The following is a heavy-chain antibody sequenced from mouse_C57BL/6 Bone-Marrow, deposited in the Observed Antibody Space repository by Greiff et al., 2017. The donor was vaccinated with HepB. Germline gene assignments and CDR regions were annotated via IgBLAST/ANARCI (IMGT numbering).Heavy chain of an antibody. Sequence: EVMLVESGGGLVKPGGSLKLSCAASGFTFSDYGMHWVRQAPEKWLEWVAYISSGSSTIYYADTVKGRFTISRDNAKNTLFLQMTSLRSEDTAMYYCARGGGTGTPFAYWGQGTLVTVSA. V-gene: IGHV5-17*01. J-gene: IGHJ3*01. CDR3: ARGGGTGTPFAY. CDR2: ISSGSSTI. D-gene: IGHD4-1*01. CDR1: GFTFSDYG.